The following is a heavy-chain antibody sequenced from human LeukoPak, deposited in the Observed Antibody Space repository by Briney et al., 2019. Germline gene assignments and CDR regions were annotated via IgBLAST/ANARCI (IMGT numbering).Heavy chain of an antibody. V-gene: IGHV3-21*01. CDR1: GFTFSSYS. Sequence: GGSLRLSCAASGFTFSSYSMNWVRQAPGKGLEWVSSISSSSYIYYADSVKGRFTISRDNAKNSLYLQMNSLRAEDTAVYYCARERNYYDSSGYSSWFDPWGQGTLVTVSS. J-gene: IGHJ5*02. CDR2: ISSSSYI. D-gene: IGHD3-22*01. CDR3: ARERNYYDSSGYSSWFDP.